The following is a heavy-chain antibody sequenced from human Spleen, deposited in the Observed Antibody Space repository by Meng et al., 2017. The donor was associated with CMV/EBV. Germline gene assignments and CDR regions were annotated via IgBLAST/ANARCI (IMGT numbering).Heavy chain of an antibody. CDR3: ARDILERNAFDM. CDR1: GGSISSSSYY. CDR2: IYYSGST. D-gene: IGHD1-1*01. V-gene: IGHV4-39*07. J-gene: IGHJ3*02. Sequence: SETLSLTCTVSGGSISSSSYYWGWIRQPPGKGLEWIGNIYYSGSTYYNPSLKSRVTISVDTSKNQFSLRLSSVTAADTAVFYCARDILERNAFDMWGQGTMVTVSS.